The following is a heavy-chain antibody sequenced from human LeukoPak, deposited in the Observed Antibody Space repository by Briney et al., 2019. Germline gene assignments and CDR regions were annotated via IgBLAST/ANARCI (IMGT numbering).Heavy chain of an antibody. J-gene: IGHJ6*02. CDR3: ARTLKWSQPNYSYYYGMDV. V-gene: IGHV4-59*01. CDR2: IYYSGST. D-gene: IGHD3-3*01. CDR1: GGSISSYY. Sequence: SETLSLTCTVSGGSISSYYWSWIRQPPGKGLEWIGYIYYSGSTNYNPSLKSRVTISVDTSKNQFSLKLSSVTAADTAVYYCARTLKWSQPNYSYYYGMDVWGQGTTVTVSS.